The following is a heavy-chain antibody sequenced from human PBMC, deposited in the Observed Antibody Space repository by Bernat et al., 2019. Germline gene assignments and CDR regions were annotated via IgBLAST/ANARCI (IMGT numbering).Heavy chain of an antibody. CDR3: ARILKEAYSYGLTYYYYYGMDV. D-gene: IGHD5-18*01. CDR2: IDWDDDK. V-gene: IGHV2-70*15. Sequence: QVTLRESGPALVKPTQTLTLTCTFSGFSLSTSGMCVSWIRQPPGKALEWLARIDWDDDKYYRTSLKTRPTISKDTSKNQVVLTMTNMDPVDTATYYCARILKEAYSYGLTYYYYYGMDVWGQGTTVTVSS. J-gene: IGHJ6*02. CDR1: GFSLSTSGMC.